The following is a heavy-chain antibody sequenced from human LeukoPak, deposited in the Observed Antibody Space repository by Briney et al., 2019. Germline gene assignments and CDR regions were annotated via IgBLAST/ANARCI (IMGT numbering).Heavy chain of an antibody. Sequence: GASVKVSCKASGYTFTNYAMNWVRQAPGQGLEWMGWINPNSGGTNYAQKFQGRVTMTRDTSISTAYMELSRLRSDDTAVYYCAYARRMATIYYWGQGTLVTVSS. CDR2: INPNSGGT. D-gene: IGHD5-24*01. CDR3: AYARRMATIYY. J-gene: IGHJ4*02. CDR1: GYTFTNYA. V-gene: IGHV1-2*02.